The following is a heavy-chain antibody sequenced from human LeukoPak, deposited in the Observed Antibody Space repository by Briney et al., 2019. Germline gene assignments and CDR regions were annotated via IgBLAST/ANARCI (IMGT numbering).Heavy chain of an antibody. CDR2: INPNSGGT. J-gene: IGHJ4*02. Sequence: ASVKVSCKASGYTFTGYYMHWVRQAPGQGLEWMGWINPNSGGTNYAQKFQGRVTMTRDTSISTVYMELSSLRSEDTAVYYCAREGGYSYAQTLYYFDYWGQGTLVTVSS. V-gene: IGHV1-2*02. CDR3: AREGGYSYAQTLYYFDY. D-gene: IGHD5-18*01. CDR1: GYTFTGYY.